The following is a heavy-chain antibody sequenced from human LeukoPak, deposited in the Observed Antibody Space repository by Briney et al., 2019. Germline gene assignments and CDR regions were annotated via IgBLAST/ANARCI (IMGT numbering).Heavy chain of an antibody. Sequence: SETLSLTCTVSGGSISSSSYYWGWIRQPPGKGLEWIGSIYYSGSTYYNPSLKSRVTISVDTSKNQFSLKLSSVTAADTAVYYCARHLYYDLWSGPDTLDYWGQGTLVTVSS. V-gene: IGHV4-39*01. D-gene: IGHD3-3*01. J-gene: IGHJ4*02. CDR3: ARHLYYDLWSGPDTLDY. CDR1: GGSISSSSYY. CDR2: IYYSGST.